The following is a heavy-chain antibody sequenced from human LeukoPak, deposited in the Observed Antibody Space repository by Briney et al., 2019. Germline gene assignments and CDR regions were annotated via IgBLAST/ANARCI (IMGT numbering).Heavy chain of an antibody. CDR2: INPSGGST. V-gene: IGHV1-46*01. CDR1: GYTFTSYH. CDR3: ARATTVKNLPVDY. Sequence: ASVNVSCKASGYTFTSYHMHWVRQAPGQGLEWMGIINPSGGSTSYAQKFQGRVTMTRDTSTSTVYMELSSLRSEDTALYYCARATTVKNLPVDYWGQGTLVTVSS. D-gene: IGHD4-17*01. J-gene: IGHJ4*02.